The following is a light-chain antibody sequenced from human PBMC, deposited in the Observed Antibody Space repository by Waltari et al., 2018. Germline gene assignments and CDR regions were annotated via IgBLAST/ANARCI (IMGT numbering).Light chain of an antibody. CDR3: MQGIHLPLT. CDR1: ESPLFSNGKTY. CDR2: EVS. J-gene: IGKJ4*01. Sequence: DIVMTQTPLSLSVTPGPPASIPCKSSESPLFSNGKTYMYWFLQRPGQSPQLLIYEVSSRLSGVPDRFSGSGSGTDFTLKISRVEAEDVGIYYCMQGIHLPLTFGGGTKVEIK. V-gene: IGKV2-29*02.